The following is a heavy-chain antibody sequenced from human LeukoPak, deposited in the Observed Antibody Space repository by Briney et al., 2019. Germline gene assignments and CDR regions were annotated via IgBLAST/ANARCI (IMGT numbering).Heavy chain of an antibody. CDR3: ARVAVVPAAIDY. D-gene: IGHD2-2*01. CDR2: INHSGST. Sequence: SETLSLTCAVYGGSFSGYYWSWIRQPPGKGLEWIGEINHSGSTNYNPSLKSRVTISVDTSKNQFSLKLSSVTAADTAVYYCARVAVVPAAIDYWGQEPWSPSPQ. CDR1: GGSFSGYY. V-gene: IGHV4-34*01. J-gene: IGHJ4*01.